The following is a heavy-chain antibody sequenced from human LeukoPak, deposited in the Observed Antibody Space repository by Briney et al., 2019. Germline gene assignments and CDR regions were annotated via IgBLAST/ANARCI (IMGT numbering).Heavy chain of an antibody. CDR3: ARTWVYSESTYRDY. V-gene: IGHV4-39*01. J-gene: IGHJ4*02. CDR1: GGSISSSDHY. D-gene: IGHD4-11*01. CDR2: IYHSGRT. Sequence: PSETLSLTCTISGGSISSSDHYWGWIRQTPGKGLEWIGSIYHSGRTFDNPSFKSRVTISVDTSKNQFSLKMFSVTAADSALYYCARTWVYSESTYRDYWGQGILVTVSS.